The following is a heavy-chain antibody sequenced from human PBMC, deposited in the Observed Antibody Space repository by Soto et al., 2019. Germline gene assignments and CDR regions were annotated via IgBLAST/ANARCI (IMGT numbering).Heavy chain of an antibody. CDR3: ARLLLHCLRGSCDDYNFYGLDV. J-gene: IGHJ6*02. D-gene: IGHD2-15*01. CDR1: GGSISSTDHY. Sequence: SETLSLTCTVPGGSISSTDHYWGWIRQPPGKGLEWLGSIYYAGSTFHNPSLKRRATISVDTSRNQFSLRLSSVTASDTAVYYCARLLLHCLRGSCDDYNFYGLDVWGQGTTVTVSS. CDR2: IYYAGST. V-gene: IGHV4-39*01.